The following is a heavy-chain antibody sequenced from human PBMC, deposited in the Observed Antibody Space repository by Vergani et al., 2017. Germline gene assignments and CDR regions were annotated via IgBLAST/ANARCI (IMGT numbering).Heavy chain of an antibody. D-gene: IGHD6-25*01. V-gene: IGHV3-30-3*01. Sequence: VQLVESGGGLVKPGGSLRLSCAASGFTFSSYAMHWVRQAPGKGLEWVAVISYDGSNKYYADSVKGRFTISRDNAKNSLYLQMNSLRAEDTAVYYCARDKGGGYLILWGQGTLVTVSS. CDR2: ISYDGSNK. CDR1: GFTFSSYA. CDR3: ARDKGGGYLIL. J-gene: IGHJ4*02.